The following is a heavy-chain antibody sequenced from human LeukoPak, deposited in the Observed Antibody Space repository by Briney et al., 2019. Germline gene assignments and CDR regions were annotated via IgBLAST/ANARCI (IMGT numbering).Heavy chain of an antibody. CDR1: GGTFSSYA. V-gene: IGHV1-69*01. CDR3: ARGLEDQLLYYYGMDV. CDR2: IIPIFGTA. D-gene: IGHD2-2*01. J-gene: IGHJ6*02. Sequence: GSSVNVSCKASGGTFSSYAISWVRQAPGQGLEWMGGIIPIFGTANYAQKFQGRVTITADESTSTAYMELSSLRSEDTAVYYCARGLEDQLLYYYGMDVWGQGTTVTVSS.